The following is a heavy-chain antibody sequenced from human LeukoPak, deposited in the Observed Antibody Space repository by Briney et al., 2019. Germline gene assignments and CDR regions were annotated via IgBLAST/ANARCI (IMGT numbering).Heavy chain of an antibody. CDR3: ARGANIAVAGTSWFDP. V-gene: IGHV3-20*04. CDR2: INWNGDRI. D-gene: IGHD6-19*01. Sequence: GGSLRLSCAASGLNFDDYGMSWVRQAPGKGLEWVSSINWNGDRINYADSVEGRFTISRDNAKNSLYLQMNSLRAEDTAFYYCARGANIAVAGTSWFDPWGQGTLVTVSS. CDR1: GLNFDDYG. J-gene: IGHJ5*02.